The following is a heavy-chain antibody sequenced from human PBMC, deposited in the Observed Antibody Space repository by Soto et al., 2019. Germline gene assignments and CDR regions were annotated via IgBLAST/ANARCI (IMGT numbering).Heavy chain of an antibody. J-gene: IGHJ4*02. CDR2: IIPIFGTA. CDR1: GGTFSSYA. V-gene: IGHV1-69*13. D-gene: IGHD3-22*01. CDR3: ARLYDSSGYYPFDY. Sequence: RASVKVSCKXSGGTFSSYAISWVRQAPGQGLEWMGGIIPIFGTANYAQKFQGRVTITADESTSTAYMELSSLRSEDTAVYYCARLYDSSGYYPFDYWGQGTLVTVSS.